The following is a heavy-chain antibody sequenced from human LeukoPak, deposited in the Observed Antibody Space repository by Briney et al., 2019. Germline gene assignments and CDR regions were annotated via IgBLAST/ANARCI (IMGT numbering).Heavy chain of an antibody. V-gene: IGHV3-49*03. Sequence: PGRSLRLSCTASGFTFCDYAMSWFRQAPGKGLEWVGFIRSKAYGGTTEYAASVKGRFTISKDDSKSIAYLQMNSLKTEDTAVYYCTREGYSSGWYGGYYYYGMDVWGQGTTVTVS. CDR2: IRSKAYGGTT. CDR3: TREGYSSGWYGGYYYYGMDV. CDR1: GFTFCDYA. D-gene: IGHD6-19*01. J-gene: IGHJ6*02.